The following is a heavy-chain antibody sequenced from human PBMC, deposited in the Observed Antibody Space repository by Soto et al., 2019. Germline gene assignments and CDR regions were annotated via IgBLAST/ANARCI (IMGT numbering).Heavy chain of an antibody. CDR1: GFTFSSYA. D-gene: IGHD1-26*01. V-gene: IGHV3-30-3*01. Sequence: PGGSLRLSCAASGFTFSSYAMHWVRQAPGKGLEWVAVISYDGSNKYYADSVKGRFTISRDNSKNTLYLQMNSLRAEDTAVYYCERVASYIGVDYWGQGTLVTVSS. CDR2: ISYDGSNK. CDR3: ERVASYIGVDY. J-gene: IGHJ4*02.